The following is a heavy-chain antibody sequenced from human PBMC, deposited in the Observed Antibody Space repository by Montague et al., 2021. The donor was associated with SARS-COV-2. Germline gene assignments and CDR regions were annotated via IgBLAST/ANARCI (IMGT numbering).Heavy chain of an antibody. Sequence: SETLSLTCLVSGGSVRSTSYYWGWIRQAPGKGLEWLGGLYYSGSTYYNPSLKSRVTISVDTSKNQFSLNLSSVTAADPAVYFCARLSGYNPFDAFDLWGPGTMVTVSS. D-gene: IGHD5-24*01. CDR2: LYYSGST. J-gene: IGHJ3*01. V-gene: IGHV4-39*07. CDR1: GGSVRSTSYY. CDR3: ARLSGYNPFDAFDL.